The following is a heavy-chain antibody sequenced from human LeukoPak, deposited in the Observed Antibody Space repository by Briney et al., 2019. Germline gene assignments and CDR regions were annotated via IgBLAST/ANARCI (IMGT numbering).Heavy chain of an antibody. V-gene: IGHV4-34*01. D-gene: IGHD3-16*02. CDR1: GGSFSGYY. CDR2: INHSGST. CDR3: ARGLSYDYVWGSYRRPKYFDY. J-gene: IGHJ4*02. Sequence: SETLSLTCAVYGGSFSGYYWSWIRQPPGKGLEWIGEINHSGSTNYNPSLKSRVTISVDTSKNQFSLKLSSVTAADTAVYYCARGLSYDYVWGSYRRPKYFDYWGQGTLVTDSS.